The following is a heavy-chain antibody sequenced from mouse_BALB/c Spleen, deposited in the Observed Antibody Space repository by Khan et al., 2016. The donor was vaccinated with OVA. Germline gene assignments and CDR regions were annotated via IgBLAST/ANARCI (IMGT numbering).Heavy chain of an antibody. D-gene: IGHD2-10*02. CDR2: INPSDGRT. V-gene: IGHV1S81*02. Sequence: AQLQQSGAELVKPGDSVKLSCKASGYTFTSYWMHWVKQRPGQGLDWIGYINPSDGRTHYNDQFKNKATLTVDKSSSTASMQLSSLTSEDSAVYYCARGGYGSLAYWGQGTLVTVSA. CDR1: GYTFTSYW. J-gene: IGHJ3*01. CDR3: ARGGYGSLAY.